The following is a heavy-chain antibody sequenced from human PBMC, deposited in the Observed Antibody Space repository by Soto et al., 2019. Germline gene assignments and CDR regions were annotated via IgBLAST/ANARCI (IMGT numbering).Heavy chain of an antibody. V-gene: IGHV3-72*01. CDR1: GLIFSDYH. J-gene: IGHJ6*02. CDR3: AMLGGWSGGSSGMDV. CDR2: IRRKANSYTT. D-gene: IGHD6-19*01. Sequence: EVQWVESGGGLVQPGGSLRLSCAASGLIFSDYHMDWVRQAPGKGLEWVGRIRRKANSYTTEYAASVKGRFTISRDDSKNSLYLQMNSLKSEDTAVYYCAMLGGWSGGSSGMDVWGQGTTVTVSS.